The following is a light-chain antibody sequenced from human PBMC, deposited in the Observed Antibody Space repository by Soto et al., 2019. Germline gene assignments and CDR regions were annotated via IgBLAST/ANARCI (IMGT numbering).Light chain of an antibody. Sequence: IVLTQSPGTLSLSPGERATRSCRASQSVRSRYLAWYQQKSGQAPRLLIYGASSRAAGTPDRFSGSGSGTDFTLTISRLEPEDFAVYYCQQYAGSLTFGGGTKVDIK. CDR1: QSVRSRY. J-gene: IGKJ4*01. CDR2: GAS. V-gene: IGKV3-20*01. CDR3: QQYAGSLT.